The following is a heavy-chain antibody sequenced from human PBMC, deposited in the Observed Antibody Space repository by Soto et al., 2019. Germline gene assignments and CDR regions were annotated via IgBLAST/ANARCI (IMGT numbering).Heavy chain of an antibody. Sequence: QVQLQESGPGLVKHSQTLSLTYTVSGGSISSGGYYWSWIRQHPGKGLEWIGYIYYSGSTYYNPSLKSRVTLSVDTSKNQFSLKLSSVTAADTAVYYCAREISYYDSSGYYYVYFDYWGQGTLVAVSS. V-gene: IGHV4-31*03. CDR2: IYYSGST. J-gene: IGHJ4*02. CDR3: AREISYYDSSGYYYVYFDY. D-gene: IGHD3-22*01. CDR1: GGSISSGGYY.